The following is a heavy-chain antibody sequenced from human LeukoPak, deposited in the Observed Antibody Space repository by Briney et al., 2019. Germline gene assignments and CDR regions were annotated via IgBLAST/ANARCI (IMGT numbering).Heavy chain of an antibody. CDR3: ARGPGITMIVAKPNFDY. Sequence: ASVKVSCKASGYTFTSYGISWVRQAPGQGLEWMGWISAYNGNTNYAQKLQGRVTMTTDTSTSTAYMELRSLRSDDTAVYYCARGPGITMIVAKPNFDYWGQGTLVTVSS. CDR1: GYTFTSYG. J-gene: IGHJ4*02. CDR2: ISAYNGNT. D-gene: IGHD3-22*01. V-gene: IGHV1-18*01.